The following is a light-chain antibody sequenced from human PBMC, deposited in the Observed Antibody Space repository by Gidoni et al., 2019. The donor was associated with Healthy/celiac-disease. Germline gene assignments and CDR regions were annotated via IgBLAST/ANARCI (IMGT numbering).Light chain of an antibody. CDR2: DAS. Sequence: DIQMTQSPSSLSASVGDRVTITCQASQSISNYLNWYQQKPGKAPKLLIYDASSLQSGVPSRFSGSGSGTDFTFTISSLQAEDIATYYCQQCDSIPYTFXQXTKLEIK. V-gene: IGKV1-33*01. CDR1: QSISNY. CDR3: QQCDSIPYT. J-gene: IGKJ2*01.